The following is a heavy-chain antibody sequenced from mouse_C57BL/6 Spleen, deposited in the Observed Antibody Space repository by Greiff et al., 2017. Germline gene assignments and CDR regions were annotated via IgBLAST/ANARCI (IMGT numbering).Heavy chain of an antibody. CDR1: GYTFTSYW. V-gene: IGHV1-61*01. CDR2: IYPSDSET. J-gene: IGHJ2*01. D-gene: IGHD4-1*01. CDR3: ARSVNCDYFDY. Sequence: QVQLQQPGAELVRPGSSVKLSCKASGYTFTSYWMDWVKQRPGQGLEWIGNIYPSDSETHYNQKFKDKATLTVDKSSSTAYMQLSSLKSEDSAVYYCARSVNCDYFDYWGQGTTLTVSS.